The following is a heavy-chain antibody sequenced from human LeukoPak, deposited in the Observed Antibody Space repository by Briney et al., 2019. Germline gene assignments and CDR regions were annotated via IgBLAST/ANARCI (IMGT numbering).Heavy chain of an antibody. V-gene: IGHV3-74*01. D-gene: IGHD2-15*01. J-gene: IGHJ4*02. CDR1: GFTFSTYW. Sequence: GGSLRLSCAASGFTFSTYWMHWVRQAPGKGLVWVSRINSDESSTTYADSVKGRFTISRDDAKNTLYLQMNSLRAEDTAVYYCAKSRRAYCSGGSCFGLWDYWGQGTLVTVSS. CDR3: AKSRRAYCSGGSCFGLWDY. CDR2: INSDESST.